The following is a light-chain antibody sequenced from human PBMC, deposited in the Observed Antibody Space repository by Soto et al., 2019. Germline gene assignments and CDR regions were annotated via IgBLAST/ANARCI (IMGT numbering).Light chain of an antibody. Sequence: EIVMTQSPATLSVSPGERATLSCRASQSVGIKLAWYQQKPGQAPRLLIYDASNRATGIPARFSGSGSGTDFTLTISSLEPEDFAVYYCQQRSNWPITFGQGTRLEIK. J-gene: IGKJ5*01. CDR2: DAS. V-gene: IGKV3-11*01. CDR3: QQRSNWPIT. CDR1: QSVGIK.